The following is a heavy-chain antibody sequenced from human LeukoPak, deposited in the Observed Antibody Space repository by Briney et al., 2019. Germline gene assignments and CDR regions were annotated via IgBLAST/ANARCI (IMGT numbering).Heavy chain of an antibody. CDR3: ATALVRGVVILPWDY. Sequence: GGPLRLSCAASGFTFSSYAMSGVRQAPGKGLDWFSAFSGSGGSTYYADSVKGRFTISRENSKTTLYLQMNSLRAEDTAVYYCATALVRGVVILPWDYWGQGTLVTVSS. CDR1: GFTFSSYA. J-gene: IGHJ4*02. D-gene: IGHD3-3*01. CDR2: FSGSGGST. V-gene: IGHV3-23*01.